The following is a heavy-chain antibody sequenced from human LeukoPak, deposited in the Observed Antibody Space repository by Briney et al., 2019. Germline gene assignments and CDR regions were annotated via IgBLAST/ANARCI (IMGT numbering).Heavy chain of an antibody. CDR2: IYYSGST. D-gene: IGHD1-26*01. CDR1: GGSISSSSYY. J-gene: IGHJ4*02. Sequence: SETLSLTCTVSGGSISSSSYYWGLIRQPPGKGLEWIGSIYYSGSTYYNPSLKSRVTISVDTSKNQFSLKLSSVTAADTAVYYCASYIVGATRFDYWGQGTLVTVSS. V-gene: IGHV4-39*01. CDR3: ASYIVGATRFDY.